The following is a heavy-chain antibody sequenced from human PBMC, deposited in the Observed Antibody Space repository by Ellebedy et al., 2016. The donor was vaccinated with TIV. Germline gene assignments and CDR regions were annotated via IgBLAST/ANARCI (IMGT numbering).Heavy chain of an antibody. V-gene: IGHV3-30*02. CDR2: IWYDGSNK. J-gene: IGHJ4*02. CDR1: GFTFSSYG. CDR3: AAPVVPADY. D-gene: IGHD2-2*01. Sequence: GESLKISXAASGFTFSSYGMHWVRQAPGKGLEWVAVIWYDGSNKYYADSVKGRFTISRDNSKNTLYLQMNSLRAEDTAVYYCAAPVVPADYWGQGTLVTVSS.